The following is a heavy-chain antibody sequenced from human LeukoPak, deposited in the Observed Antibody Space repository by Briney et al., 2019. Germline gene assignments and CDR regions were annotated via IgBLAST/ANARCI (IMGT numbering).Heavy chain of an antibody. J-gene: IGHJ5*02. CDR1: GGSFSGYY. Sequence: SETLSLTCTVYGGSFSGYYWSWIRQPPGKGLEWIGEINHSGSTNYNPSLKSRVTISVDTSKNQFSLKLSSVTAADTAVYYCARRTHSIVVVPAARSGCFDPWGQGTLVTVSS. CDR2: INHSGST. D-gene: IGHD2-2*01. CDR3: ARRTHSIVVVPAARSGCFDP. V-gene: IGHV4-34*01.